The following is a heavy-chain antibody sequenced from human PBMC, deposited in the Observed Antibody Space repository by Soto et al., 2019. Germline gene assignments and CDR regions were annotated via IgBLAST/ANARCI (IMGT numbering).Heavy chain of an antibody. D-gene: IGHD3-10*01. J-gene: IGHJ6*02. CDR1: GFTFSSYA. Sequence: PGGSLRLSCAASGFTFSSYAMHWVRQAPGKGLEWVAVISYDGSNKYYADSVKGRFTISRDNSKNTLYLQMNSLRAEDTAVYYCARTGALLWFGEEDLQTYYYYGMDVWGQGTSVTVPS. CDR2: ISYDGSNK. CDR3: ARTGALLWFGEEDLQTYYYYGMDV. V-gene: IGHV3-30-3*01.